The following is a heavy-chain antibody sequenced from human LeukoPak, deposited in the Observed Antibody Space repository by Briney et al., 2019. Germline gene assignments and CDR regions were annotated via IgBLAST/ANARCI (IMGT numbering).Heavy chain of an antibody. CDR2: ISGSGGTT. CDR3: AKRLGDY. J-gene: IGHJ4*02. V-gene: IGHV3-23*01. D-gene: IGHD3-10*01. CDR1: GFTFSSYA. Sequence: GGSLRLSCAASGFTFSSYAMSWVRQAPGKGLEWVSSISGSGGTTYYADSVRGQFTISRDDSKNTLYLQMSSLRVEDTAVYYCAKRLGDYWGQGTLVTVSS.